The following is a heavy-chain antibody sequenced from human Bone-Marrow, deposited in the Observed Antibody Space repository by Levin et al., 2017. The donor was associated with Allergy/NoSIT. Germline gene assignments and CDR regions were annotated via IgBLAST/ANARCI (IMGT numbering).Heavy chain of an antibody. CDR2: ISSSGNNI. D-gene: IGHD1-20*01. CDR1: GFTFSDYY. Sequence: MAGGSLRLSCAASGFTFSDYYMSWIRQAPGKGLEWLSHISSSGNNIYYADSVKGRFTMSRDNAKNSLFLQMNSLRAEDTAVYYCATYYNWNDDLSRFYFDFWGQGTLVTVSS. V-gene: IGHV3-11*01. J-gene: IGHJ4*02. CDR3: ATYYNWNDDLSRFYFDF.